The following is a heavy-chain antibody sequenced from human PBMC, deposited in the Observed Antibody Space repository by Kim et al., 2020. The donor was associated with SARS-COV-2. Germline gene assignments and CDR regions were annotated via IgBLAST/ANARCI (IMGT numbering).Heavy chain of an antibody. CDR3: AKDLRDYSGSPLPVD. CDR1: GFTFDDYA. CDR2: ISWNSGSI. J-gene: IGHJ4*02. V-gene: IGHV3-9*01. D-gene: IGHD1-26*01. Sequence: GGSLRLSCAASGFTFDDYAMHWVRQAPGKGLEWVSGISWNSGSIGYADSVKGRFTISRDNAKNSLYLQMNSLRAEDTALYYCAKDLRDYSGSPLPVDWGQGTLVTVSS.